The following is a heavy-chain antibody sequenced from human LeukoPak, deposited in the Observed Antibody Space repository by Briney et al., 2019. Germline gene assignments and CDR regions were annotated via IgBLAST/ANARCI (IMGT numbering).Heavy chain of an antibody. CDR2: IYYSGST. J-gene: IGHJ6*02. D-gene: IGHD6-13*01. Sequence: SETLSLTCTVSGGSISSYYWSWIRQPPGKGLEWIGYIYYSGSTNYNPSLKSQVTISVDTSKNQFSLKLSSVTAADTAVYYCARVSFGYSSSWTDYYYYYGMDVWGQGTTVTVSS. CDR3: ARVSFGYSSSWTDYYYYYGMDV. CDR1: GGSISSYY. V-gene: IGHV4-59*08.